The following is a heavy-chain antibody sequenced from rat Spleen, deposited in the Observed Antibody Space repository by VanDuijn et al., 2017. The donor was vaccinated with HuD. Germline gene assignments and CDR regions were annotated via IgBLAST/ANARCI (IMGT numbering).Heavy chain of an antibody. CDR1: GFTFSDYY. J-gene: IGHJ2*01. Sequence: EVQLVESDGGLVQPGRSLKLSCAASGFTFSDYYMAWVRQAPTKGLEWVATISSDGRRNYYRDSVKGRFTISRDNAKSTLYLQMNSLRSEDTATYYCTRDGHTMGITTMIDWGQGVMVTVSS. CDR2: ISSDGRRN. CDR3: TRDGHTMGITTMID. D-gene: IGHD1-9*01. V-gene: IGHV5-29*01.